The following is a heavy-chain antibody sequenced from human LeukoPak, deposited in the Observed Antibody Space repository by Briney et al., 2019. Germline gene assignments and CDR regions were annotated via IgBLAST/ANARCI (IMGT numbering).Heavy chain of an antibody. D-gene: IGHD6-19*01. Sequence: GGSLRLSCAASGFTFSSYGMHWVRQAPGKGLEWVAVISYDGSNKYYADSVKGRFTLSRDDSKNTLYLQMNSLRAEDTAVYYCAKDRGAVAGTGGDGFDLWGQGTMVTVSS. V-gene: IGHV3-30*18. CDR3: AKDRGAVAGTGGDGFDL. CDR2: ISYDGSNK. J-gene: IGHJ3*01. CDR1: GFTFSSYG.